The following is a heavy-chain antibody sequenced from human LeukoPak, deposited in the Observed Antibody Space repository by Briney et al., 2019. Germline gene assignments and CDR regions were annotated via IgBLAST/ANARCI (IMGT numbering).Heavy chain of an antibody. CDR1: GFTFSSYS. D-gene: IGHD5-24*01. CDR3: AREGPPIHGPGDY. CDR2: ISSSSDTI. J-gene: IGHJ4*02. V-gene: IGHV3-48*01. Sequence: GSLRLSCAASGFTFSSYSMNWVRQAPGKGLEWVSYISSSSDTIYYADSVKGRFTISRDNAKNSLYLQMNSLRAEDTAVYYCAREGPPIHGPGDYWGQGTLVTVSS.